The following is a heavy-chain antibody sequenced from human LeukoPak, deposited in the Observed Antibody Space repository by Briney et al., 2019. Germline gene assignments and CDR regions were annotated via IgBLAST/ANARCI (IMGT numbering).Heavy chain of an antibody. CDR1: GGTFSSYA. J-gene: IGHJ5*02. Sequence: ASVKVSCKASGGTFSSYAISWGRQAPGQGLEWMGGIIPIFGTANYAQKFQGRVTITADESTSTAYMELSSLRSEDTAVYYCATAPDGYYNPWGQGTLVTVSS. CDR3: ATAPDGYYNP. V-gene: IGHV1-69*13. CDR2: IIPIFGTA. D-gene: IGHD5-24*01.